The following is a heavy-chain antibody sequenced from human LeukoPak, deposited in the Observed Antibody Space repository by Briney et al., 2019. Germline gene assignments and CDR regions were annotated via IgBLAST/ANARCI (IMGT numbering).Heavy chain of an antibody. CDR1: GYTFTSYG. CDR3: ARGDLPPSRIWFGELLPDY. D-gene: IGHD3-10*01. CDR2: ISAYNGNT. J-gene: IGHJ4*02. V-gene: IGHV1-18*01. Sequence: GASVKVSCKASGYTFTSYGISWVRQAPGQGLEWMGWISAYNGNTNYAQKLQGRVTMTTDTSTSTAYMELRSLRSDDTAVYYCARGDLPPSRIWFGELLPDYWGQGTLVTVSS.